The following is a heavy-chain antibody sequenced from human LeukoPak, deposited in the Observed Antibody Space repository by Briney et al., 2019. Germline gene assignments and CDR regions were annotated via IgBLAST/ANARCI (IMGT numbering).Heavy chain of an antibody. Sequence: GESLKISCKGSGYSFATYWIGWVRQMPGKGLEWMGIIYPGDSDTRYSPSFQGQVTISADKSISTAYLQWSSLKASDTAMYYCARHEVVAVAGHFDYWGQGTLVTVSS. CDR1: GYSFATYW. V-gene: IGHV5-51*01. D-gene: IGHD6-19*01. CDR3: ARHEVVAVAGHFDY. J-gene: IGHJ4*02. CDR2: IYPGDSDT.